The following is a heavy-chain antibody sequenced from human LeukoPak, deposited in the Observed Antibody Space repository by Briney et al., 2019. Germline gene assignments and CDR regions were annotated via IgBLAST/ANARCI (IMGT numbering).Heavy chain of an antibody. CDR2: INTNTGNP. V-gene: IGHV7-4-1*02. D-gene: IGHD6-25*01. Sequence: GASVKVSCKASGYTFTSYAMNWVRQAPGQGLEWMGDINTNTGNPTYAQGFTGRFVFSLDTSVSTAYLQISSLKAEDTAVFYCARLSPQRGGNYYMDVWGKGTTVTVSS. CDR3: ARLSPQRGGNYYMDV. CDR1: GYTFTSYA. J-gene: IGHJ6*03.